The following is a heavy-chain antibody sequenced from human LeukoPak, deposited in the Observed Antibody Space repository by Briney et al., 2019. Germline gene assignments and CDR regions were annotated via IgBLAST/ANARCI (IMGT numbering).Heavy chain of an antibody. Sequence: GGSLRLPCAASGFTFDDYAMHWVRQAPGKGLEWVSGISWNSGSIGYADSVKGRFTISRDNAKNSLYLQMNSLRAEDTALYYCAKGLYCSSTSCYTDAFDIWGQGTMVTVSS. J-gene: IGHJ3*02. CDR3: AKGLYCSSTSCYTDAFDI. D-gene: IGHD2-2*02. CDR1: GFTFDDYA. V-gene: IGHV3-9*01. CDR2: ISWNSGSI.